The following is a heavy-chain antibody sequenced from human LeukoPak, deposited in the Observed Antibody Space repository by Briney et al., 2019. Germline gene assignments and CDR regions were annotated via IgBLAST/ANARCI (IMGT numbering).Heavy chain of an antibody. V-gene: IGHV4-38-2*02. D-gene: IGHD3-9*01. J-gene: IGHJ3*02. Sequence: SETLSLTCTVPGYSISSGYHWGWIRQPPGKGLEWIGSIYYSGSTYYNPSLKSRVTISVDTSKNQFSLKLSSVTAADTAVYYCARDPDVLRYFDWSFDIWGQGTMVTVSS. CDR2: IYYSGST. CDR3: ARDPDVLRYFDWSFDI. CDR1: GYSISSGYH.